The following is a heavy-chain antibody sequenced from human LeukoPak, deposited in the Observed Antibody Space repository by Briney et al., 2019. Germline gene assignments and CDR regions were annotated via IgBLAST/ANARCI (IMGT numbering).Heavy chain of an antibody. V-gene: IGHV4-39*07. J-gene: IGHJ3*02. D-gene: IGHD3-10*01. CDR2: IYYDGST. Sequence: KPSETLSLTCTVSGGSISSSSYYWAWIRQPPGKGLEWIGNIYYDGSTYYNPSLKSRVTISVDTSRNQFSLKLSSVTAADTAVYYCARRLLWFGELFNAFDIWGQGTMVTVSS. CDR3: ARRLLWFGELFNAFDI. CDR1: GGSISSSSYY.